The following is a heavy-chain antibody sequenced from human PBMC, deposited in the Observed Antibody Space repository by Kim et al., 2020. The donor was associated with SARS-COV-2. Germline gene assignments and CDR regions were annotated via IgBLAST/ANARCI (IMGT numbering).Heavy chain of an antibody. Sequence: SETLSLTCTVSGGSISSYYWSWIRQPAGKGLEWIGRIYTSGSTNYNPSLKSRVTMSVDTSKNQFSLKLSSVTAADTAVYYCATLAGDCSGGSCYFRKLSDAFDIWGQGTMVTVSS. D-gene: IGHD2-15*01. CDR2: IYTSGST. CDR3: ATLAGDCSGGSCYFRKLSDAFDI. V-gene: IGHV4-4*07. J-gene: IGHJ3*02. CDR1: GGSISSYY.